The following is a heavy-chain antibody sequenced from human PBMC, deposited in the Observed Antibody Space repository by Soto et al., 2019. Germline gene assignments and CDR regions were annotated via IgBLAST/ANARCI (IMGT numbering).Heavy chain of an antibody. CDR3: AASCVGCGGFNYYGMDV. D-gene: IGHD2-21*01. Sequence: QVQLQESGPGLVKPSQTLSLNCTVSGGSISSGGYYWSWIRQHPGKGLEGIGYIYYSGSTYYDPSLKSRVTISVDTSKNQFALKRSSVTAADTAVYYCAASCVGCGGFNYYGMDVWGQGTTVTVSS. CDR2: IYYSGST. J-gene: IGHJ6*02. CDR1: GGSISSGGYY. V-gene: IGHV4-31*03.